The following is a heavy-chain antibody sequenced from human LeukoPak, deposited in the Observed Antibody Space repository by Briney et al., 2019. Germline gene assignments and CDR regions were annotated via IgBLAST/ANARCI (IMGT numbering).Heavy chain of an antibody. Sequence: ASVEVSCKASGYTFTGYYMHWVRQAPGQGLEWMGRINPNSGGTNYAQKFQGRVTMTRDTSISTAYMELSRLRSDDTAVYYCATAMIVVVITTFANTTSGTNDYWGQGTLVTVSS. CDR1: GYTFTGYY. J-gene: IGHJ4*02. V-gene: IGHV1-2*06. D-gene: IGHD3-22*01. CDR2: INPNSGGT. CDR3: ATAMIVVVITTFANTTSGTNDY.